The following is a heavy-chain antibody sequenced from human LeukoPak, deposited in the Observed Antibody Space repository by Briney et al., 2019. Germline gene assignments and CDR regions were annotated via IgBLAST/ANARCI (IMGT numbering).Heavy chain of an antibody. V-gene: IGHV4-31*03. Sequence: SQTLSLTCTVSGGSISSGGYYWSWICQHPGKGLEWIGNIYYSGSTYYNPSLKSRVTISVDTSKNQFSLKLSSVTAADTAVYYCASGVTTVNDAFDIWGQGTMVTVSS. J-gene: IGHJ3*02. CDR2: IYYSGST. D-gene: IGHD4-17*01. CDR3: ASGVTTVNDAFDI. CDR1: GGSISSGGYY.